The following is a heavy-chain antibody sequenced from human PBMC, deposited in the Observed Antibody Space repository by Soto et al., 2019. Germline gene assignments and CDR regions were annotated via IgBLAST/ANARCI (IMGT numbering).Heavy chain of an antibody. CDR1: GGSFNTYA. Sequence: QGRLVQSGAEMRKPGSSVKVSCKTSGGSFNTYATGWVRQAPGQGLEWMGGIIPVLGKPNYAPKFQGRLTIVARESARTVYMEFSSLRSDATAVYFCSIDRRGAPFLSPPDWGQGTLVTVSS. V-gene: IGHV1-69*01. CDR3: SIDRRGAPFLSPPD. CDR2: IIPVLGKP. J-gene: IGHJ4*02. D-gene: IGHD1-26*01.